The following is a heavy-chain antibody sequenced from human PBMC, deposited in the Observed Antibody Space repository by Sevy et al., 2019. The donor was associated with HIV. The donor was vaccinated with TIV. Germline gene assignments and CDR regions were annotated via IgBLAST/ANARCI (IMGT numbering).Heavy chain of an antibody. Sequence: ASVKVSCKASGGTFSSYGISWVRQAPGQGLEWMGWISAYKGNKNYAQKFQGRVTMTTDTSTFTAYMELRSLRYDDTAVVYCARDRDYDYIWGTFPYRDYWGQGTLVTVSS. CDR3: ARDRDYDYIWGTFPYRDY. D-gene: IGHD3-16*01. CDR1: GGTFSSYG. J-gene: IGHJ4*02. V-gene: IGHV1-18*01. CDR2: ISAYKGNK.